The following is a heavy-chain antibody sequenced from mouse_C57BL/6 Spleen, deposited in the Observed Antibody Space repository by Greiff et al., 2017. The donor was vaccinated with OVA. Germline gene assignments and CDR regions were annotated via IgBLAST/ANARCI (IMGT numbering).Heavy chain of an antibody. D-gene: IGHD3-3*01. V-gene: IGHV5-4*01. CDR2: ISDGGSYT. CDR1: GFTFSSYA. J-gene: IGHJ1*03. CDR3: ARDRGGTRYFDV. Sequence: EVKVVESGGGLVKPGGSLKLSCAASGFTFSSYAMSWVRQTPEKRLEWVATISDGGSYTYYPDNVKGRFTISRDNAKNNLYLQMSHLKSEDTAMYYCARDRGGTRYFDVWGTGTTVTVSS.